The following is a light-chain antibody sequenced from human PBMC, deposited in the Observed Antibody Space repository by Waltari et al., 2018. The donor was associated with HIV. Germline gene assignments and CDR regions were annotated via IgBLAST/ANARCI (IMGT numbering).Light chain of an antibody. V-gene: IGLV3-1*01. CDR1: KLGDKY. J-gene: IGLJ2*01. Sequence: SYELTQPPSVSVSPGQTASITCSGDKLGDKYACWYQKKPGQLPVLVIYQDSKRPSGIPERFSCSNSGNTATLTISETQAMDEAYYYCQAWDSSTVVFGGGTKLTVL. CDR3: QAWDSSTVV. CDR2: QDS.